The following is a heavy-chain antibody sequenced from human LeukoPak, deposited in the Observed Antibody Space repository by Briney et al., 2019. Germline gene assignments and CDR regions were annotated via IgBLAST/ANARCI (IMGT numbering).Heavy chain of an antibody. CDR3: ARGAPSLWFGELLSSLFDY. CDR1: GYTFTGYY. D-gene: IGHD3-10*01. V-gene: IGHV1-2*02. Sequence: GASVKVSCKASGYTFTGYYMHWVRQAPGQGLEWMGWINPNSGGTNYAQKFQGRVTMTRDTSISTAYMELGRLRSDDTAVYYCARGAPSLWFGELLSSLFDYWGQGTLVTVSS. J-gene: IGHJ4*02. CDR2: INPNSGGT.